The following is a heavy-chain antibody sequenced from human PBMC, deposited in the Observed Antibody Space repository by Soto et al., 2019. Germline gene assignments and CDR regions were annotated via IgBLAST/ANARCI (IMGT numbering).Heavy chain of an antibody. CDR2: MTGSGNDI. J-gene: IGHJ3*02. Sequence: PGGSLRLSCAASGFSLSTYAMMWVRQAPGKGQEWVAGMTGSGNDIRYADPVKGRFTISRDNSKNTLYLQMNSLRAEDTAVYYCAKAVGGSYSADDAFDIWGQGTMVTVSS. CDR1: GFSLSTYA. D-gene: IGHD1-26*01. CDR3: AKAVGGSYSADDAFDI. V-gene: IGHV3-23*05.